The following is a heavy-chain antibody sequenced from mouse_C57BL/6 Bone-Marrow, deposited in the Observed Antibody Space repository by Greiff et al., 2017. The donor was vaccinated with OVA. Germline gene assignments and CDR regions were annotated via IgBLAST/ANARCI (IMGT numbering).Heavy chain of an antibody. Sequence: DVKLVESGGDLVKPGGSLKLSCAASGFTFSSYGMSWVRQTPDKRLEWVATISSGGSYTYYPDSVKGRFTISRDNAKNTLYLQMSSLKSEDTAMYYCAREAFAYWGHVTLVTVSA. CDR1: GFTFSSYG. CDR3: AREAFAY. J-gene: IGHJ3*01. CDR2: ISSGGSYT. V-gene: IGHV5-6*02.